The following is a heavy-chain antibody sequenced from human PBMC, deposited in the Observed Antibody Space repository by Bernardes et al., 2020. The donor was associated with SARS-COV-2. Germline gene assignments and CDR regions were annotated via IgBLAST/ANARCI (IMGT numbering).Heavy chain of an antibody. J-gene: IGHJ5*02. D-gene: IGHD3-10*01. Sequence: KDYCKASGYTFSTSAMQWVRQARGQRLEWIGWIVVGSGQTSYAQNLQGRVTITRDMSTSTVYMELSSLRSEDTAVYYCAAEFYGSGPCWFDPWGQGTLITGSS. CDR2: IVVGSGQT. CDR3: AAEFYGSGPCWFDP. V-gene: IGHV1-58*02. CDR1: GYTFSTSA.